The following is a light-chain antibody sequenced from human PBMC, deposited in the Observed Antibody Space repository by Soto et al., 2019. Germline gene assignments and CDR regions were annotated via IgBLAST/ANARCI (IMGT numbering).Light chain of an antibody. V-gene: IGLV1-40*01. J-gene: IGLJ1*01. Sequence: QSALTQPPSVSGAPGQGVSISCTGSSSNIGAGYDVHWYQQLPGKAPTLLIYANDNRPSGVPDRFSGSKSGTSASLAITGLRAEDEADYYCQSYASSLSTGYVFGTGTKVTV. CDR1: SSNIGAGYD. CDR2: AND. CDR3: QSYASSLSTGYV.